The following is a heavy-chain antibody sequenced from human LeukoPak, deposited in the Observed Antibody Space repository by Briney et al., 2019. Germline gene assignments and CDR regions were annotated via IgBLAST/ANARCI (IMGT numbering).Heavy chain of an antibody. V-gene: IGHV4-59*08. Sequence: SETLSLTCTVSGGSISSYYWSWIRQPPGKGLEWIGYIYDSGSTNYNPSLKSRVTISVDTSKNQFSLKLSSVTAADTAVYYCARRGVWFGAPGGYYYGMDVWGQGTTVTAS. CDR3: ARRGVWFGAPGGYYYGMDV. D-gene: IGHD3-10*01. CDR1: GGSISSYY. J-gene: IGHJ6*02. CDR2: IYDSGST.